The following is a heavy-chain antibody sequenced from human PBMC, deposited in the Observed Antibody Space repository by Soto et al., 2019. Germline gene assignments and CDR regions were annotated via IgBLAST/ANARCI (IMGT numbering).Heavy chain of an antibody. CDR2: ISYNVIT. V-gene: IGHV4-30-4*01. J-gene: IGHJ4*01. Sequence: TLARTFTVSGGSISSCDYYWNWIRQPPVKVLEWIGYISYNVITYYNPSLKSRVTISVDPSNKQFSLRVSSVTAADTAVYYCARSRYDTFEYWGHGTLVHVSS. CDR1: GGSISSCDYY. CDR3: ARSRYDTFEY. D-gene: IGHD3-3*01.